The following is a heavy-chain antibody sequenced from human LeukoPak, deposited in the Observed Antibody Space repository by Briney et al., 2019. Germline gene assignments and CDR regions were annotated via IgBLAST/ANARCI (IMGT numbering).Heavy chain of an antibody. V-gene: IGHV4-39*07. CDR3: ATGWFGSLEY. CDR1: GGSISSSSYY. Sequence: PSETLSLTCTVSGGSISSSSYYWGWIRQPPGKGLEWIGSIYYSGSTYYNPSLKSRVTISVDTSRNQFSLKLSSVTAADTAVYYCATGWFGSLEYWGQGTLVTVSS. CDR2: IYYSGST. D-gene: IGHD3-10*01. J-gene: IGHJ4*02.